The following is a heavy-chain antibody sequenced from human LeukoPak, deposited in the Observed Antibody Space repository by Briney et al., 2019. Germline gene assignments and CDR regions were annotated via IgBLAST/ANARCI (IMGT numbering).Heavy chain of an antibody. CDR2: IRYDGSNK. CDR3: AKGFGAIDPEYYFDY. J-gene: IGHJ4*02. CDR1: GFTFSSYG. Sequence: GESLRLSCAASGFTFSSYGMHWVRQAPGKGLEWVAFIRYDGSNKYYADSVKGRFTISRDNSKNTLYLQMNSLRAEDTAVYYCAKGFGAIDPEYYFDYWGQGTLVTVSS. V-gene: IGHV3-30*02. D-gene: IGHD3-10*01.